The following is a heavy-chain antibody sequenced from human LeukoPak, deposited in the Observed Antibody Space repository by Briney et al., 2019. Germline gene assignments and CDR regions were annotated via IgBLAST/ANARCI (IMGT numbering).Heavy chain of an antibody. CDR3: ARDYIAYDPLDY. V-gene: IGHV3-21*01. D-gene: IGHD3-3*01. CDR2: ISSSSSSHI. CDR1: GFTFSSYN. Sequence: AGGSLRLSCAASGFTFSSYNMNWVRQAPGKGLEWVSSISSSSSSHIYYADSAKGRFTISRDNAKNSLYLQMNRLRAEDTAVYWCARDYIAYDPLDYWGQGTLVTVSS. J-gene: IGHJ4*02.